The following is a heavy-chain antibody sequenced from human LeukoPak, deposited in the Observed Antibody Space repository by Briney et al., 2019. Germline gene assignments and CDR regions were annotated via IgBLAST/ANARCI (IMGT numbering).Heavy chain of an antibody. Sequence: PGGSLRLSCAASGFTFSSYSMNWVRQAPGKGLEWVSSISSSSSYIYYADSVKGRFTISRDSAKNSPYLQMNSLRAEDTAVYYCARDMETAAYCGGDCYYNYMDVWGKGTTVTVSS. CDR3: ARDMETAAYCGGDCYYNYMDV. V-gene: IGHV3-21*06. CDR2: ISSSSSYI. CDR1: GFTFSSYS. D-gene: IGHD2-21*02. J-gene: IGHJ6*03.